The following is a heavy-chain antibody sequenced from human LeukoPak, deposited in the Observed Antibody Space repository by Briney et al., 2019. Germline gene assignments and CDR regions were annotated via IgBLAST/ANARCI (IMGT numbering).Heavy chain of an antibody. CDR3: ARDLPYCSSTSCYSGIDY. Sequence: PGGSMRLSCAASGFTFSSYGMHWVRQAPGKGLEWVAIIWYDGSNKYYADSVKGRFTISRDNSKNTLYLQMNSLRAEDTAVYYCARDLPYCSSTSCYSGIDYWGQGTLVTVSS. CDR2: IWYDGSNK. CDR1: GFTFSSYG. J-gene: IGHJ4*02. V-gene: IGHV3-30*02. D-gene: IGHD2-2*01.